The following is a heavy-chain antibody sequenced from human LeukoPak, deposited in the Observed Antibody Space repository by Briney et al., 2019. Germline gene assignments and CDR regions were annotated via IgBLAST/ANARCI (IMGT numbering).Heavy chain of an antibody. CDR2: INRDGITT. Sequence: HINRDGITTTYTDSVKGRFTISRDNAKNTLYLQINSLRAEDTAVYYCAKDRYSSSWYLDYWGQGTLVTVSS. J-gene: IGHJ4*02. V-gene: IGHV3-74*01. CDR3: AKDRYSSSWYLDY. D-gene: IGHD6-13*01.